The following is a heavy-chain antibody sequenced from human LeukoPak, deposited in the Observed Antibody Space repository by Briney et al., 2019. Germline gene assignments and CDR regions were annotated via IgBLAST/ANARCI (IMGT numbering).Heavy chain of an antibody. V-gene: IGHV1-2*02. CDR3: ARDGYGDYRKFDP. Sequence: ASVKVSCKASGYTFTGYYMHWVRQAPGQGLEWMGWINPNSGRTNYAQKFQGRVTMTRDTSISTAYMELSRLRSDDTAVYYCARDGYGDYRKFDPWGQGTLVTVSS. J-gene: IGHJ5*02. CDR2: INPNSGRT. CDR1: GYTFTGYY. D-gene: IGHD4-17*01.